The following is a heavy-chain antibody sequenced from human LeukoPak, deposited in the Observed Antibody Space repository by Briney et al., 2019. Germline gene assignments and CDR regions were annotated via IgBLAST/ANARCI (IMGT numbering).Heavy chain of an antibody. CDR1: GFTFSSYS. CDR3: ARGGGHLDY. Sequence: PGGSLRLSCAASGFTFSSYSMNWVRQAPGKGLGWVSSISRSSSYLYYADSVKGRFTISRDNAKNSLYLQMNSLRAEDTAVYYCARGGGHLDYWGQGTLVTVSS. J-gene: IGHJ4*02. V-gene: IGHV3-21*01. CDR2: ISRSSSYL. D-gene: IGHD3-16*02.